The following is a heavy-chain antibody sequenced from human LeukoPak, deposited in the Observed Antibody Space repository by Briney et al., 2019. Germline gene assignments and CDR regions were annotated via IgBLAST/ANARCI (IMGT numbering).Heavy chain of an antibody. CDR3: AKRYSSSWYWDY. V-gene: IGHV3-23*01. CDR2: ISGSGGST. D-gene: IGHD6-13*01. Sequence: GGSLRLPCAASGFTFSSYAMSWVRQAPGKGLEWVSAISGSGGSTYYADSVKGRFTISRDNSKNTLYLQMNSLRAEDTAVYYCAKRYSSSWYWDYWGQGTLVTVSS. J-gene: IGHJ4*02. CDR1: GFTFSSYA.